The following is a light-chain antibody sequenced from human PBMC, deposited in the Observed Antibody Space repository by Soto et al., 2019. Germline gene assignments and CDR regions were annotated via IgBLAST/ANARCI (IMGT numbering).Light chain of an antibody. CDR1: SSNIGAGYD. Sequence: QYVLTQPPSVSVDPGQRVTISCTGSSSNIGAGYDVHWYQQLPGTAPKLLIYGNSNRPSGVPDRFSGSKSGTSASLAITGLQAEDEADYYCLSYDSSLSGYVFVTGTKLTVL. J-gene: IGLJ1*01. V-gene: IGLV1-40*01. CDR3: LSYDSSLSGYV. CDR2: GNS.